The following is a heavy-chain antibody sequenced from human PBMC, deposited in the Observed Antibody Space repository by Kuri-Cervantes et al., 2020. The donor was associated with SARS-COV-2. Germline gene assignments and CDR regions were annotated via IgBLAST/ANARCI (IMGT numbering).Heavy chain of an antibody. Sequence: GESLKIPCEGSGFTFSDYYMSWVRQAPGKGLEWLSNISPSMALTYYADSVRGRFTISRDNAKNSLYLQMTVLRVDDTAVYYCARGLGAVSTVDFYFGLDVWGQGTTVTVSS. CDR3: ARGLGAVSTVDFYFGLDV. CDR2: ISPSMALT. D-gene: IGHD3-16*01. V-gene: IGHV3-11*06. J-gene: IGHJ6*02. CDR1: GFTFSDYY.